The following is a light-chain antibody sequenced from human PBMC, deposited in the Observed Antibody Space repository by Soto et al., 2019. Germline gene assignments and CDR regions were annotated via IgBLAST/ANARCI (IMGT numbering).Light chain of an antibody. Sequence: DIVLTQSPDSLAVSLGERATINCKPSHNILYSSDNKNYLSWYQQRPGQPPKLLFYWASTRESGVPDRFRGSGSGTHFTLTITSLQAEDVAVYYCQQYYSSPPTFGQGTKVEIK. CDR1: HNILYSSDNKNY. CDR3: QQYYSSPPT. V-gene: IGKV4-1*01. CDR2: WAS. J-gene: IGKJ1*01.